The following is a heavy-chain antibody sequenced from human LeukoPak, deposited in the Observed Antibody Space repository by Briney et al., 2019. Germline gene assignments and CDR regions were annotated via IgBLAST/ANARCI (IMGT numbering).Heavy chain of an antibody. V-gene: IGHV3-30*04. CDR3: ATSLYDQLERGAFGI. D-gene: IGHD1-1*01. CDR2: ISYDGSNK. J-gene: IGHJ3*02. Sequence: HSGRSLRLSCAASGFTFSSYAMHWVRQAPGKGLEWVAVISYDGSNKYYADSVKGRFTISRDNSKNTLYLQMNSLRAEDTAVYYCATSLYDQLERGAFGIWGQGTMVTVSS. CDR1: GFTFSSYA.